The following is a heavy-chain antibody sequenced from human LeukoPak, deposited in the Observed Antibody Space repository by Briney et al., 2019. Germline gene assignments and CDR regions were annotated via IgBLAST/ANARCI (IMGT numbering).Heavy chain of an antibody. CDR2: IDPSDSET. CDR3: ARQTAMGRSGDY. J-gene: IGHJ4*02. CDR1: GYSFTSYW. D-gene: IGHD5-18*01. V-gene: IGHV5-51*01. Sequence: HGESLKISCKASGYSFTSYWIGWVRQMPGKGLEWMGIIDPSDSETRYTPSFQGQVTISVDKSLTTADLQWNSLKASDTAMYYCARQTAMGRSGDYWGQGTLDTVSS.